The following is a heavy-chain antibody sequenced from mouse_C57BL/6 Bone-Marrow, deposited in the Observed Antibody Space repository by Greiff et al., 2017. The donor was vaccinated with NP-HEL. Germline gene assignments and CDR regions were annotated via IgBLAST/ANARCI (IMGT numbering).Heavy chain of an antibody. D-gene: IGHD1-1*01. CDR1: GSSFSRSW. V-gene: IGHV1-80*01. J-gene: IGHJ1*03. CDR3: ARKYYGSSPRYFDV. Sequence: QVHVKQSGAELVKPGASVPLSCTASGSSFSRSWMNWVKQRPGKGLEWIGPIYPGDGDTNYNGKFKGKATLTADKSSRTAYMQLSSLTSEDSAVYFCARKYYGSSPRYFDVWGTGTTVTVSS. CDR2: IYPGDGDT.